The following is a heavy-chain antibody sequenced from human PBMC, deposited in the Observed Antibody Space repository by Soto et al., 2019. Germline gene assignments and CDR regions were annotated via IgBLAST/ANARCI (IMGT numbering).Heavy chain of an antibody. CDR3: ARENGSGSKSN. D-gene: IGHD3-10*01. CDR2: IYYSGST. J-gene: IGHJ4*02. V-gene: IGHV4-59*06. Sequence: TLSLTCTVSGGSISSYYWSWIRQHPGKGLEWIGYIYYSGSTYYNPPLKSRVTISVDTSKNQFSLKLSSVTAADTAVYYCARENGSGSKSNWGQGTLVTVSS. CDR1: GGSISSYY.